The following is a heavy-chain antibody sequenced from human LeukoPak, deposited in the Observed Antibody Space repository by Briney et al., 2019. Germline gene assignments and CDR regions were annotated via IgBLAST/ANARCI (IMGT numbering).Heavy chain of an antibody. Sequence: PGGSLRLSCAGSGFTFSSHWMNWVRQAPGKGLEWVASIKDDGSEKHYVDSVSGRFTISRDNAKNSLHLRMSSLRAEDTAVYYCARRGITISGVLVYHYSGLDVWGQGATVTVSS. CDR3: ARRGITISGVLVYHYSGLDV. J-gene: IGHJ6*02. D-gene: IGHD3-3*01. CDR1: GFTFSSHW. CDR2: IKDDGSEK. V-gene: IGHV3-7*01.